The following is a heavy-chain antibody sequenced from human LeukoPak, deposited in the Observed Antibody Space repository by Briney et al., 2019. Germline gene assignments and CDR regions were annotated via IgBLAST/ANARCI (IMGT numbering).Heavy chain of an antibody. J-gene: IGHJ4*02. CDR1: GLTFSSHA. CDR2: IRGSSDVI. CDR3: AKGQSASSTFDC. Sequence: GGSLRLSCAASGLTFSSHAMSWVRQAPGKGLEWVSLIRGSSDVIEYADSVRGRFTISRDNSKNTVSLQLNNLRAEDTALYYCAKGQSASSTFDCWGQGTLVTVSS. V-gene: IGHV3-23*01.